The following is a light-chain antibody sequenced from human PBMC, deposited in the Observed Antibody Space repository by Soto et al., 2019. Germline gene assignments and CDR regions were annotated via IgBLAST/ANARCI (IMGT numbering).Light chain of an antibody. J-gene: IGKJ4*01. Sequence: EIVMTQSPATLSVSPGERATLSCRASQSVSSNLAWYQQKPGQAPRPLIYGASTRATGIPARFSGSGSGTEFTLTISSLQSEDFALYYCQQYNNWPPLTFGGGTTVEI. CDR3: QQYNNWPPLT. CDR1: QSVSSN. CDR2: GAS. V-gene: IGKV3-15*01.